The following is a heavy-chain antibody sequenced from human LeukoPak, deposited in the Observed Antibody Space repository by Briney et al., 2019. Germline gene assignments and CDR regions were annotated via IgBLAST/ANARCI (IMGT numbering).Heavy chain of an antibody. CDR1: GYTFTSYG. Sequence: ASVKVSCKASGYTFTSYGISWVRQAPGQGLEWMGWISAYNGNTNYAQKLQGRVTMTTDTSTSAAYMELRSLRSDDTAVYYCAREQSSIVGATDWYFDLWGRGTLVTVSS. CDR2: ISAYNGNT. D-gene: IGHD1-26*01. V-gene: IGHV1-18*01. CDR3: AREQSSIVGATDWYFDL. J-gene: IGHJ2*01.